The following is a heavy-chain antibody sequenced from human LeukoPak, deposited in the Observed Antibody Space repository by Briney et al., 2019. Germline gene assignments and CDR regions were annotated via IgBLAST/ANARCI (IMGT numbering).Heavy chain of an antibody. V-gene: IGHV3-66*01. CDR3: ARDRRTRDGYKEYAFDI. CDR2: IYSGGST. Sequence: PGGSLRLSCAASGFTVSSNYMSWVRQAPGKGLEWVSVIYSGGSTYYADSVKGRFTISRDNSKNTLYLQMNSLRAEDTAVYYCARDRRTRDGYKEYAFDIWGQGTMVTVSS. J-gene: IGHJ3*02. CDR1: GFTVSSNY. D-gene: IGHD5-24*01.